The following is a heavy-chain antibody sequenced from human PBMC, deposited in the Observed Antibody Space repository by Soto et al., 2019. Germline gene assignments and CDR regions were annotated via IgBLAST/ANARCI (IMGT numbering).Heavy chain of an antibody. D-gene: IGHD6-13*01. J-gene: IGHJ4*02. V-gene: IGHV1-18*01. CDR3: ARHLPPISSWFLEYYFDY. Sequence: ASVKVSCKASGYTFTSYGISWVRQAPGQGLEWMGWISAYNGNTNYAQKLQGRVTMTTDTSTSTAYMELRSLRSDDTAVYYCARHLPPISSWFLEYYFDYWGKGTLVTVSS. CDR1: GYTFTSYG. CDR2: ISAYNGNT.